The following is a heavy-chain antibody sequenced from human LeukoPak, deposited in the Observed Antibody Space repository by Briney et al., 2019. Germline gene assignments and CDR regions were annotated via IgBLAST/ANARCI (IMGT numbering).Heavy chain of an antibody. J-gene: IGHJ4*02. V-gene: IGHV4-31*03. CDR3: ARLISGSYRLDY. Sequence: SETLSLTCTVSGGSISSGGYYWSWIRQHPGKGLERIGYIYYSGSTYYNPSLKSRVTISVDTSKNQFSLKLSSVTAADTAVYYCARLISGSYRLDYWGQGTLVTVSS. CDR1: GGSISSGGYY. D-gene: IGHD1-26*01. CDR2: IYYSGST.